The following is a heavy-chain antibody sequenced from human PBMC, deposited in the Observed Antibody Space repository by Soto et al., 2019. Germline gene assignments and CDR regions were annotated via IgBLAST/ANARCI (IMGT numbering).Heavy chain of an antibody. J-gene: IGHJ3*02. CDR1: GYSFTSYW. CDR3: ATRTMTTVTTAAFDI. V-gene: IGHV5-51*01. Sequence: PGESLKISSKGSGYSFTSYWIGWVRQMPGKGLVWMGIIYPGDSVTRYSPSLQGQVTISADKSITTAYLQWSSLKASDTAMYYCATRTMTTVTTAAFDIWGQGTMVTVSS. D-gene: IGHD4-17*01. CDR2: IYPGDSVT.